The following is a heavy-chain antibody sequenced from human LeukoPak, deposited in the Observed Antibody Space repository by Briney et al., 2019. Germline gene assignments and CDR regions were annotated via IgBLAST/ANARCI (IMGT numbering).Heavy chain of an antibody. CDR3: ARGKGVYYFDY. CDR1: GFTFSSYA. V-gene: IGHV3-30-3*01. D-gene: IGHD4-23*01. CDR2: ISYDGSNK. Sequence: PGGSLRLSCAASGFTFSSYAMHWVRQAPGKGLEGGAVISYDGSNKYYADSVKGRFTISRDNSKNTLYLQMNSLRAEDTAVYYCARGKGVYYFDYWGQGTLVTVSS. J-gene: IGHJ4*02.